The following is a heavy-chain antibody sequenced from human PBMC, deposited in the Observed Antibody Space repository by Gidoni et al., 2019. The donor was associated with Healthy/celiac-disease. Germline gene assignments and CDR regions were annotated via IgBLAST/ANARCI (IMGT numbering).Heavy chain of an antibody. Sequence: EVQLLESGGGLVQPGGSLRLSCAASGFTFSSYAMSWVRQAPGKGLEWVSAISGSGGSIYYADSVKGRFTISRDNSKNTLYLQMNSLRAEDTAVYYCAKVRYSSSSFFGNWGQGTLVTVSS. J-gene: IGHJ4*02. V-gene: IGHV3-23*01. CDR2: ISGSGGSI. CDR1: GFTFSSYA. CDR3: AKVRYSSSSFFGN. D-gene: IGHD6-6*01.